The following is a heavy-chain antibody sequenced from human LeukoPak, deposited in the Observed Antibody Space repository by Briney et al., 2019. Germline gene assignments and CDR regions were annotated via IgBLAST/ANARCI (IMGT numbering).Heavy chain of an antibody. CDR1: GGSISSSSYY. D-gene: IGHD4-17*01. V-gene: IGHV4-39*07. CDR3: ARLPLYHDYGDYFDY. J-gene: IGHJ4*02. Sequence: MTSETLSLTCTVSGGSISSSSYYWSWIRQPPGKGLEWIGEINHSGSTNYNPSLKSRVTISVDTSKNQFSLKLSSVTAADTAVYYCARLPLYHDYGDYFDYWGQGTLVTVSS. CDR2: INHSGST.